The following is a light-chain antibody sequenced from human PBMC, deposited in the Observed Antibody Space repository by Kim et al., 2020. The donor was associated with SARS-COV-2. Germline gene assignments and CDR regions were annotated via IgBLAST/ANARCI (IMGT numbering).Light chain of an antibody. CDR1: QSVRSD. J-gene: IGKJ1*01. CDR2: DAS. CDR3: QQYNKWPRT. V-gene: IGKV3-15*01. Sequence: VSPGEKATLSCTASQSVRSDLAWYQQKPGQAPTLLISDASTRATGIPARFSGGGSGTDFTLTISSLQSEDFAVYYCQQYNKWPRTFGQGTKVDIK.